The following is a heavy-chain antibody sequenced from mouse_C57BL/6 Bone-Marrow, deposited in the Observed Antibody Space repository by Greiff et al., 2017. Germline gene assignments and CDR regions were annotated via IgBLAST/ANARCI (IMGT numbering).Heavy chain of an antibody. V-gene: IGHV1-64*01. Sequence: QVQLQQPGAELVKPGASVKLSCKASGYTFTSYWMHWVKQRPGQGLEWIGMIHPNSGSTNYNEKFKSKATLTVGKSSSTAYMQLSSLTSEDSAVYYCARRLRHWYFDVWGTGTTVTVSS. CDR1: GYTFTSYW. D-gene: IGHD1-1*01. J-gene: IGHJ1*03. CDR2: IHPNSGST. CDR3: ARRLRHWYFDV.